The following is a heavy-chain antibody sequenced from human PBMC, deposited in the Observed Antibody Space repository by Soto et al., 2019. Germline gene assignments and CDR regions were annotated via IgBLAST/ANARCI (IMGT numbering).Heavy chain of an antibody. CDR1: GFTFSSYS. CDR2: ISSSSSYI. D-gene: IGHD5-18*01. J-gene: IGHJ5*02. V-gene: IGHV3-21*01. Sequence: PGGSLRLSCAASGFTFSSYSMNWVRQAPGKGLEWVSSISSSSSYIYYADSVKGRFTISRDNAKNSLYLQMSSLRAEDTAVYYCAPITVDTALNWFDPWGQGTLVTVSS. CDR3: APITVDTALNWFDP.